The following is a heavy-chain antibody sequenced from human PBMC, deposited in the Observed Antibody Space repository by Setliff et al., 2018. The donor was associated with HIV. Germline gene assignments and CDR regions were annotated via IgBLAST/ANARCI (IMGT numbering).Heavy chain of an antibody. CDR2: INTSGGSA. Sequence: ASVMVSCKASGYTFTSYPMHWVRQAPGQGLEWMGVINTSGGSAGYAEKFRGRVTMTRDTPTSTVYMDLRNLRSEDTAVYYCARNQGDASGWYAGDYGGHGTLVTVSS. CDR3: ARNQGDASGWYAGDY. V-gene: IGHV1-46*01. CDR1: GYTFTSYP. D-gene: IGHD6-19*01. J-gene: IGHJ4*01.